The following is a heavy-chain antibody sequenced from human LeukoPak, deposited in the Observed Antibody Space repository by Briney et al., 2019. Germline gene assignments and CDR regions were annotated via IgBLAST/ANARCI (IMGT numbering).Heavy chain of an antibody. Sequence: ASVKVSCKVSGYTLTELSMHWVRQAPGKGLEWMGGFDPEDGETIYAQKFQGRVTMTEDTSTDTDYMELSSLRSEDTAVYYCATSEYYYDSSGYYRNGYYFDYWGQGTLVTVSS. CDR2: FDPEDGET. CDR1: GYTLTELS. V-gene: IGHV1-24*01. CDR3: ATSEYYYDSSGYYRNGYYFDY. D-gene: IGHD3-22*01. J-gene: IGHJ4*02.